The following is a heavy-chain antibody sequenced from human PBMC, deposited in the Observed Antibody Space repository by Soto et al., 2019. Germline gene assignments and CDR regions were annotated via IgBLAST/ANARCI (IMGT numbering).Heavy chain of an antibody. D-gene: IGHD5-12*01. CDR1: GGTFSSYA. CDR2: IIPIFGTA. CDR3: ARASLIVARYNWFDP. Sequence: SGKVSCKASGGTFSSYAISWVRQAPGQGLEWMGGIIPIFGTANYAQKFQGRVTITADKSTSTAYMELSSLRSEDTAVYYCARASLIVARYNWFDPWGQGXLVTVYS. V-gene: IGHV1-69*06. J-gene: IGHJ5*02.